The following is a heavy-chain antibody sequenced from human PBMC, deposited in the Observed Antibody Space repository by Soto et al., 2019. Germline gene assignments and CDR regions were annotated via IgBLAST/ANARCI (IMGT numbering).Heavy chain of an antibody. Sequence: QVQLVESGGGVVQPGRSLRLSCAASGFTFSSYGIHWVRQAPGKGLEWVAVISFDGTDKYYADSVKGRFTISRDNSKNSLYLQMNSLRTEDTAVYYCAKGIPHMDVWGQGTPVTVSS. J-gene: IGHJ6*02. CDR3: AKGIPHMDV. V-gene: IGHV3-30*18. CDR2: ISFDGTDK. CDR1: GFTFSSYG.